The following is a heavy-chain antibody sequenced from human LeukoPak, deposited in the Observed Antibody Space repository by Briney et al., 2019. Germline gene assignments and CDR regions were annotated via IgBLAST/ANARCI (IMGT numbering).Heavy chain of an antibody. Sequence: PSETPSLTCTVSGGSISSYYWSWIRQPPGKGLEWIGYIYYSGSTNYNPSLKSRVTISVDTSKNQFSLKLSSVTAADTAVYYCARDKTNWFDPWGQGTLVTVSS. V-gene: IGHV4-59*01. CDR3: ARDKTNWFDP. CDR1: GGSISSYY. CDR2: IYYSGST. J-gene: IGHJ5*02.